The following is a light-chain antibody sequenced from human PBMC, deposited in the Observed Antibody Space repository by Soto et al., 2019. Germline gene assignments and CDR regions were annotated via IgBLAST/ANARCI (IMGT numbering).Light chain of an antibody. J-gene: IGKJ1*01. CDR2: GAS. CDR1: QSVSSSY. V-gene: IGKV3-20*01. CDR3: LQHYNYPWT. Sequence: EIVLTQSPGTLSLSPGERATLSCRTSQSVSSSYLAWYQQKPGQAPRLLIYGASSRATGIPGRFSGSGSGTDFTLTISRLEPEDFATYYCLQHYNYPWTFGQGTRVEIK.